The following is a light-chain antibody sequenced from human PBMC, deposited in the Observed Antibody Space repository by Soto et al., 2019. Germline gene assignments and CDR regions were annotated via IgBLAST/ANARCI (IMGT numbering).Light chain of an antibody. V-gene: IGKV1-17*01. J-gene: IGKJ1*01. Sequence: DIQMTQSPSSLSASVGDRVSITCRASQGIGNDLGWYQQKPGKAPKRLIYPASTLQSGVPSRFSGSGSGTEFTLTISSLQPEDFATYYCLQHNSYPRTFGQGTKVEF. CDR3: LQHNSYPRT. CDR2: PAS. CDR1: QGIGND.